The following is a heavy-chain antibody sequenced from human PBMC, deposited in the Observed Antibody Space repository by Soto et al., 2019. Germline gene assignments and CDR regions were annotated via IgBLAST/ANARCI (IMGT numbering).Heavy chain of an antibody. CDR2: IVFGCGKP. D-gene: IGHD3-3*01. V-gene: IGHV1-58*01. J-gene: IGHJ6*02. CDR3: AAVPSGDDFWSGLYGMDV. CDR1: GFTFSSSA. Sequence: SVKVPCKASGFTFSSSAVQWVRLARGQRPEGVGCIVFGCGKPIYEQKFQERVTITRDMCTTTADMERSSLRSEDTAVYYCAAVPSGDDFWSGLYGMDVWG.